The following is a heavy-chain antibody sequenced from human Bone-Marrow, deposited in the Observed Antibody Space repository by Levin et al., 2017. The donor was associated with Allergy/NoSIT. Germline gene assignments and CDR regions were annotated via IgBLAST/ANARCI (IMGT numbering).Heavy chain of an antibody. CDR2: IDPVDSNT. J-gene: IGHJ4*02. CDR1: GYNFASYW. V-gene: IGHV5-10-1*01. D-gene: IGHD2-21*02. Sequence: GGSLRLSCQGSGYNFASYWINWVRQMPGKGLEWMGRIDPVDSNTNYSPAFQGHVTMSADRSITTAYLQWSSLEDSHRAMSSCATLRYCGADCYSGDFDYWGQGTLVTVSS. CDR3: ATLRYCGADCYSGDFDY.